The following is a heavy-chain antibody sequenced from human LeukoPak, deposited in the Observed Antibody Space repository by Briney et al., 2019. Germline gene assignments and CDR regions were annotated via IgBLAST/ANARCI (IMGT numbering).Heavy chain of an antibody. D-gene: IGHD4/OR15-4a*01. CDR1: GGSITSDY. V-gene: IGHV4-4*07. Sequence: SETLSLTCTVSGGSITSDYWSWVRQPAGKGLEWIGRIFTCGSSTYNPSLKSRVTMSLDTSKNQFSLKLGSVTAADTAVYFCSRGGANDLWGQGTLVTVSS. CDR2: IFTCGSS. J-gene: IGHJ5*02. CDR3: SRGGANDL.